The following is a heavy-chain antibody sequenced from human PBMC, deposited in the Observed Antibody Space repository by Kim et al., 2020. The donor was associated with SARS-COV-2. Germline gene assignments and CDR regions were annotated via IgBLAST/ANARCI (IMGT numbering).Heavy chain of an antibody. V-gene: IGHV1-2*02. CDR3: ARGPARGVVVPAAMDWFDP. CDR2: INPNSGGT. D-gene: IGHD2-2*01. Sequence: ASVKVSCKASGYTFTGYYMHWVRQAPGQGLEWMGWINPNSGGTNYAQKFQGRVTMTRDTSISTAYMELSRLRSDDTAVYYCARGPARGVVVPAAMDWFDPWGQGTLVTVSS. J-gene: IGHJ5*02. CDR1: GYTFTGYY.